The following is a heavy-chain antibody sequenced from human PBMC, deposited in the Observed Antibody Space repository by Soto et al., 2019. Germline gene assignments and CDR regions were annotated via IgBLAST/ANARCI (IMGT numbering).Heavy chain of an antibody. CDR3: ARECVDTVTSITIPFDY. J-gene: IGHJ4*02. CDR2: IKEDGSET. D-gene: IGHD5-12*01. V-gene: IGHV3-7*01. Sequence: GGSLRLSCAASGFTVSSYRMTWVRQAPGKGLEWVANIKEDGSETNYVDSVKGRFTISRDNAKNSLYLQMNSLRADDTAVYYCARECVDTVTSITIPFDYWGQGALVTVSS. CDR1: GFTVSSYR.